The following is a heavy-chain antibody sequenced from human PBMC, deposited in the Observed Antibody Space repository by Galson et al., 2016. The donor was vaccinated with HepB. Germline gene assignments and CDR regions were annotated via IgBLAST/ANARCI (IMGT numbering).Heavy chain of an antibody. CDR1: GIIFSNYA. D-gene: IGHD4-23*01. J-gene: IGHJ4*02. V-gene: IGHV3-23*01. Sequence: LRLSCAASGIIFSNYAMSWVRQAPGRGLECVASIRGSGAITFYADSMKGRFTISRDNSRDTLYLQIYNLRAEDTALYYCAKSPADPTVVTPHVDYWCQGTLVTVSS. CDR3: AKSPADPTVVTPHVDY. CDR2: IRGSGAIT.